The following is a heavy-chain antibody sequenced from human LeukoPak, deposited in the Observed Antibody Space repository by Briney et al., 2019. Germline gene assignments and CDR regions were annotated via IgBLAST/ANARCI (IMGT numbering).Heavy chain of an antibody. D-gene: IGHD2-21*02. J-gene: IGHJ4*02. V-gene: IGHV3-30*04. CDR2: ISSNGNNK. CDR1: GFTFSSYP. CDR3: AKDLQVTPDY. Sequence: GGSLRLSCAASGFTFSSYPIHWVRQAPGKGLEWVAVISSNGNNKDYADSVKGRFTISRDNSKNTLYLQMNSLRAEDTAVYYCAKDLQVTPDYWGQGTLVTVSS.